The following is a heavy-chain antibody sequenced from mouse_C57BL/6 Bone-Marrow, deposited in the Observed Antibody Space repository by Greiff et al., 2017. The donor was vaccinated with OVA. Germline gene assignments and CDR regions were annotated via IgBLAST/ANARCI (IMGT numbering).Heavy chain of an antibody. CDR3: ARRRFAY. J-gene: IGHJ3*01. CDR2: ISGGGGNT. Sequence: EVKLVESGRGLVKPGGSLKLSCAASGFTFSSYTMSWVRQTPEKRLEWVATISGGGGNTYYPDSVKGRFTISRDNAKNTLYLQMSSLRSEDTALYYCARRRFAYWGQGTLVTVSA. V-gene: IGHV5-9*01. CDR1: GFTFSSYT.